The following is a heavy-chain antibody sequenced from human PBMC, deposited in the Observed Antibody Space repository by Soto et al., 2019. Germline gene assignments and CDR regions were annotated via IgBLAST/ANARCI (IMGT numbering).Heavy chain of an antibody. CDR1: GFTFSSYA. CDR2: ISGSGGST. Sequence: EVQLLESGGGLVQPGGSLRLSCAASGFTFSSYAMSWVRQAPGKGLEWVSAISGSGGSTYYADSVKGRFTISRDNSKNTLSLQMNSLRAEDTAVYYCAKDRGYCSGGSCFAINWYFDLWGRGTLVTVSS. CDR3: AKDRGYCSGGSCFAINWYFDL. D-gene: IGHD2-15*01. J-gene: IGHJ2*01. V-gene: IGHV3-23*01.